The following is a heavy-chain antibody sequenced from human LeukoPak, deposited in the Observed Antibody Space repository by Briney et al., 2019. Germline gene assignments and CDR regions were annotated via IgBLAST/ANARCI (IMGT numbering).Heavy chain of an antibody. CDR2: ISYDGSNK. CDR1: GFTFSSYG. CDR3: AKEPTISYYYYYMDV. V-gene: IGHV3-30*18. D-gene: IGHD5-24*01. Sequence: GGSLRLSCAASGFTFSSYGMHWVRQAPGKGLEWVAVISYDGSNKYYADSVKGRFTISRDNSKDTLYVQMNSLRAEDTAIYYCAKEPTISYYYYYMDVWGKGTTVTVSS. J-gene: IGHJ6*03.